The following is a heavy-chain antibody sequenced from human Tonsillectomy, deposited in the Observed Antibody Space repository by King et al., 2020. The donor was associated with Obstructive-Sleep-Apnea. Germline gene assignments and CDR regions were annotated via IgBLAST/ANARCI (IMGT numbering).Heavy chain of an antibody. D-gene: IGHD3-22*01. Sequence: VQLVESGGGLVKPGGSLRLSCAASGFTFSNAWMSWVRQAPGKGLEWVGRIKSKTDGGTTDYAAPVKGRFTISRDDSKNTLYLQMNSLKTEDTAVYYCTTVLRPHYYDSSGYYPYWGQGTLVTVSS. J-gene: IGHJ4*02. V-gene: IGHV3-15*01. CDR3: TTVLRPHYYDSSGYYPY. CDR1: GFTFSNAW. CDR2: IKSKTDGGTT.